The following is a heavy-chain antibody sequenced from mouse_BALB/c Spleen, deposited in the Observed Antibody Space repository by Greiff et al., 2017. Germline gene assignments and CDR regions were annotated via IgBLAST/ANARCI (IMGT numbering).Heavy chain of an antibody. CDR3: ARHEDRTTVVEAPFAY. CDR1: GYTFTEYI. Sequence: VKVVESGAELVKPGASVKLSCKASGYTFTEYIIHWVKQRSGQGLEWIGWFYPGSGSIKYNEKFKDKATLTADKSSSTVYMELSRLTSEDSAVYFCARHEDRTTVVEAPFAYWGQGTLVTVSA. CDR2: FYPGSGSI. V-gene: IGHV1-62-2*01. J-gene: IGHJ3*01. D-gene: IGHD1-1*01.